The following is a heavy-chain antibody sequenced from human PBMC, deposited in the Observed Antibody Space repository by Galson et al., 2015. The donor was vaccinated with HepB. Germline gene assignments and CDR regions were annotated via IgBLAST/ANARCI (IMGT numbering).Heavy chain of an antibody. CDR2: ISGSGGST. Sequence: SLRLSCAASGFTFSSYAMSWVRQAPGKGLEWVSAISGSGGSTYYADSVKGRFTISRDNSKNTLYLQMNSLRAEDTAVYYCAKARAPTMVRGVRGFDYWGQGTLVTVSS. V-gene: IGHV3-23*01. J-gene: IGHJ4*02. D-gene: IGHD3-10*01. CDR3: AKARAPTMVRGVRGFDY. CDR1: GFTFSSYA.